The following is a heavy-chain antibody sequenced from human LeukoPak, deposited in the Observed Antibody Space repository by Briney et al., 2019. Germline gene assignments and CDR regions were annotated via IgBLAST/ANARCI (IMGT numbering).Heavy chain of an antibody. CDR3: ARARDTLDFDY. D-gene: IGHD1-1*01. J-gene: IGHJ4*02. V-gene: IGHV4-59*01. CDR2: IYYSGST. CDR1: GGSISSYY. Sequence: SETLSLTCTVSGGSISSYYWSWIRQPPGKGLEWIGYIYYSGSTNYNPSLKSRVTVSVDTSKNQFSLKLSSVTAADTAVYYCARARDTLDFDYWGQGTLVTVSS.